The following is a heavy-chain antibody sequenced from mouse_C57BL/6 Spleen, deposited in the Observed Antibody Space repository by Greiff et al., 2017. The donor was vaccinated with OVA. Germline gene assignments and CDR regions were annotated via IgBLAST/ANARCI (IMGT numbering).Heavy chain of an antibody. V-gene: IGHV1-52*01. D-gene: IGHD1-1*01. J-gene: IGHJ2*01. CDR3: AREGDYGSPYFDY. CDR2: IDPSDSET. CDR1: GYTFTSYW. Sequence: VQLQQPGAELVRPGSSVKLSCKASGYTFTSYWMHWVKQRPIHGLEWIGNIDPSDSETHYNQKFKDKATLTVDKSSSTAYMQLSSLTSEDSAVYYCAREGDYGSPYFDYWGQGTTLTVSS.